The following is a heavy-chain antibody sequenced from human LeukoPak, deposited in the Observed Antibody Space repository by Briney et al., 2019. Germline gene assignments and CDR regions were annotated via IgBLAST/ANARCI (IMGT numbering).Heavy chain of an antibody. CDR1: GFTFSSYS. J-gene: IGHJ3*02. CDR2: ISSSSSSII. CDR3: ARAPTVVTGDDAFDI. V-gene: IGHV3-48*04. D-gene: IGHD2-21*02. Sequence: GGSLRLSCAASGFTFSSYSMNWVRQAPGKGLEWVSYISSSSSSIIYYADSVKGRFTISRDNAKYSLYLQMNSLRAEDTAVYYCARAPTVVTGDDAFDIWGQGTMVTVSS.